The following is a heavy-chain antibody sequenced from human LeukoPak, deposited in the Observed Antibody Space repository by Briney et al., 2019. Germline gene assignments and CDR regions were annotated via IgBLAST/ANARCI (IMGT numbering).Heavy chain of an antibody. Sequence: GGSLRLSCAASGFTLSSCAMNWVRQAPGKGLEWVSAISGNGHAYYADSVKGRFTISRDNSKNTLYLQMNSLRAEDTAVYYCAKRGAEVGTTVAPGDYWGQGTLLTVSS. CDR3: AKRGAEVGTTVAPGDY. D-gene: IGHD1-26*01. V-gene: IGHV3-23*01. J-gene: IGHJ4*02. CDR2: ISGNGHA. CDR1: GFTLSSCA.